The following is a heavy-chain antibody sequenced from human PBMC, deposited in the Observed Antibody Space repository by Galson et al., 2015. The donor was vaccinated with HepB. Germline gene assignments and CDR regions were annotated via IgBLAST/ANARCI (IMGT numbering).Heavy chain of an antibody. D-gene: IGHD3-10*01. Sequence: SVKVSCKASGYTFTSYDINWVRQATGQGLEWMGWMNPNSGNTGYAQKFQGRVTMTRNTSISTAYMELSSLRSEDTAVYYCARGLLEVQGYPTYNWFDPWGQGTLVTVSS. J-gene: IGHJ5*02. CDR1: GYTFTSYD. V-gene: IGHV1-8*01. CDR3: ARGLLEVQGYPTYNWFDP. CDR2: MNPNSGNT.